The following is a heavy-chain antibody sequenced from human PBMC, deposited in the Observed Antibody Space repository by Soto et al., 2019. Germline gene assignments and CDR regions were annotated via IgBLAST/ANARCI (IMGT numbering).Heavy chain of an antibody. J-gene: IGHJ4*02. D-gene: IGHD3-3*01. V-gene: IGHV3-30*03. CDR3: ARKNPRREWAVPEY. CDR2: TTSDGARI. Sequence: QVQLVESGGGVVQPGRSLRLSCAASGFAFSTYGMHWVRQAPGKGLEWVAVTTSDGARINYPDPVKGRFTNSRDNSRTTLYLQMISLRIDDSAVYSCARKNPRREWAVPEYWGQGALVTVSS. CDR1: GFAFSTYG.